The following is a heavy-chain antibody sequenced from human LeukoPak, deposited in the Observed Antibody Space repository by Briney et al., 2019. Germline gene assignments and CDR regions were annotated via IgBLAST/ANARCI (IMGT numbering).Heavy chain of an antibody. Sequence: ASVKVSCKASGYTFTSYGISWVRQATGQGLEWLGWMNPNSGNTGYAQKFQGRVTMTRNTSISTAYMELSSLRSEDTAVYYCARGETDDYGGNNWFDPWGQGTLVTVSS. CDR2: MNPNSGNT. D-gene: IGHD4-23*01. J-gene: IGHJ5*02. CDR1: GYTFTSYG. V-gene: IGHV1-8*02. CDR3: ARGETDDYGGNNWFDP.